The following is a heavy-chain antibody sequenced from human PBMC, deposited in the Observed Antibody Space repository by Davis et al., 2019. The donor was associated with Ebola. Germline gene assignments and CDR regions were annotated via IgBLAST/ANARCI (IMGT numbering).Heavy chain of an antibody. J-gene: IGHJ4*02. CDR3: TSSSYSGSYYRDY. CDR1: GFTFSSYA. V-gene: IGHV3-23*01. D-gene: IGHD1-26*01. CDR2: ISGSGGST. Sequence: PGGSLRLSCAASGFTFSSYAMSWVRQAPGKGLEWVSAISGSGGSTYYADSVKGRFTISRDDSKNTAYLQMNSLKTEDTAVYYCTSSSYSGSYYRDYWGQGTLVTVSS.